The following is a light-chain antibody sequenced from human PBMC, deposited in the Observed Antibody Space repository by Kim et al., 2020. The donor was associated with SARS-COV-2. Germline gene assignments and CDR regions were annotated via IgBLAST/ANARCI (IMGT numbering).Light chain of an antibody. CDR2: TAS. V-gene: IGKV1-39*01. CDR1: QDISRY. CDR3: LQPYSPPLT. J-gene: IGKJ1*01. Sequence: DIQMTQSPSSLSASVGDRVTITCRASQDISRYLNWYQQKPGKAPKLLIYTASSLQSGVPSRFTGSGSETDFTLTISSLQPEDFSTYYCLQPYSPPLTFVQGTKVDIK.